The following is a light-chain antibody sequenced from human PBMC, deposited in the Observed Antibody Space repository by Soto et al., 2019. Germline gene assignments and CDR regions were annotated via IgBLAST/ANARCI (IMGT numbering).Light chain of an antibody. J-gene: IGLJ3*02. CDR1: SSNIGSNS. Sequence: QSVLTQPPSESGTPGQRVTISCSGSSSNIGSNSVNWYQQLPGTAPKLLIYRNNQRPSGVPDRFSGSKSGTSASLAISGLQADDEADYYCCSYAATSTLVFGGGTKLTVL. V-gene: IGLV1-44*01. CDR2: RNN. CDR3: CSYAATSTLV.